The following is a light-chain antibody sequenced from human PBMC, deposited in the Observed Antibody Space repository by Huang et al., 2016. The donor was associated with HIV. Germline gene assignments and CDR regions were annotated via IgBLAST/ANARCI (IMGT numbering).Light chain of an antibody. J-gene: IGKJ1*01. CDR1: QNVSTN. Sequence: EIVMTQSPVTLSVSPGESATLSCRASQNVSTNLAWYHHKPGRAPRLLIYGASTRAISVPARFSASGSGTEFTLTVGGLRSDDFAVYYCQHYDNWAPATFGQGTKLEVK. CDR3: QHYDNWAPAT. CDR2: GAS. V-gene: IGKV3-15*01.